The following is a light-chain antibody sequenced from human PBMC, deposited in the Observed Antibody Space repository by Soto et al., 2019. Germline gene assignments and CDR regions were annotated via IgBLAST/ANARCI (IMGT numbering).Light chain of an antibody. J-gene: IGLJ1*01. CDR1: SSNIGSYP. CDR2: SDD. Sequence: QSVLTQSPSASVTPGQRVTISCHGSSSNIGSYPVYWYQQLPGTAPKLLINSDDQRPSGVPDRFSASKSGTSASLAISGLRSEDEADYYCAAWDASLSGHVFGAGTKVTVL. V-gene: IGLV1-47*02. CDR3: AAWDASLSGHV.